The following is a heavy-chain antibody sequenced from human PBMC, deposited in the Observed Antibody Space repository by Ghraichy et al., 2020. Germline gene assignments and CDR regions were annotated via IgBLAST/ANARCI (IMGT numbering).Heavy chain of an antibody. CDR2: INHGGST. CDR1: GGSFSGYY. Sequence: SETLSLTCAVYGGSFSGYYWSWIRQPPGKGLEWIGEINHGGSTSYNPSLKRRVTISVDTSKNQFSLNLRTVTAAEKAVYYCARSVRGVPLFDYWGQGTLVTVSS. CDR3: ARSVRGVPLFDY. D-gene: IGHD3-16*01. J-gene: IGHJ4*02. V-gene: IGHV4-34*01.